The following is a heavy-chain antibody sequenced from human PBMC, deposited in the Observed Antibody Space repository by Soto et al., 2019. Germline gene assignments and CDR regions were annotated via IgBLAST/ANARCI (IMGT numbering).Heavy chain of an antibody. D-gene: IGHD6-13*01. J-gene: IGHJ4*02. CDR1: GGSVSSGSYY. CDR3: ARERGEIAAADY. Sequence: QAQLQESGPGLVKPSETLSLTCTVSGGSVSSGSYYWRWIRQPPGEGLEWIGYIHYSGSTNYNPSLKSRVTISVDTSKNQCSLKLSSVTAADTAVYYAARERGEIAAADYWGQGTLVTVSS. V-gene: IGHV4-61*01. CDR2: IHYSGST.